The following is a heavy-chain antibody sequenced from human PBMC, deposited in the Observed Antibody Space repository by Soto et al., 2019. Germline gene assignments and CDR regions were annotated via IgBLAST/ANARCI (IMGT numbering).Heavy chain of an antibody. D-gene: IGHD1-26*01. CDR3: ARDGGATTDDGFDI. CDR2: ISYDGSNK. CDR1: GFTFSSYT. Sequence: QVQLVESGGGVVQPGRSLRLSCAASGFTFSSYTMHWVRQAPCKGLEWVAVISYDGSNKYYADSVKGRFTISRDNSTNTRYLQMNSLRAEDTAVYYCARDGGATTDDGFDIWGQGTMVTVSS. J-gene: IGHJ3*02. V-gene: IGHV3-30-3*01.